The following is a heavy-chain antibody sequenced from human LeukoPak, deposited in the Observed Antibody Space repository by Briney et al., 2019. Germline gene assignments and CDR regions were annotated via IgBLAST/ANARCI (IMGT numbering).Heavy chain of an antibody. CDR3: ARAGTFGWAIDY. CDR1: RFTFSSYW. Sequence: GGSLRLSCAASRFTFSSYWMHWVRQAPGKGLVWVLHTNTYGNSPSYADSGKGRFTISRENAKNTLYLQMNSLRAEDTAVYYCARAGTFGWAIDYWGQGTLVTVSS. V-gene: IGHV3-74*01. J-gene: IGHJ4*02. CDR2: TNTYGNSP. D-gene: IGHD2/OR15-2a*01.